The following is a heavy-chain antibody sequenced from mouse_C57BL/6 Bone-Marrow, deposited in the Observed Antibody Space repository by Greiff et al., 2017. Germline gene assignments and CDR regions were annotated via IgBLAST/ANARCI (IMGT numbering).Heavy chain of an antibody. CDR1: GYTFTSYW. Sequence: QVQLQQPGAELVKPGASVKVSCKASGYTFTSYWMHWVKQRPGQGLEWIGRIHPSDSDTNYNQKFKGRATFTVAHSSSTDYMQLSSLTTDDSAVHCCAIPYSSYAYWGQGTLVTVSA. V-gene: IGHV1-74*01. D-gene: IGHD2-5*01. CDR2: IHPSDSDT. CDR3: AIPYSSYAY. J-gene: IGHJ3*01.